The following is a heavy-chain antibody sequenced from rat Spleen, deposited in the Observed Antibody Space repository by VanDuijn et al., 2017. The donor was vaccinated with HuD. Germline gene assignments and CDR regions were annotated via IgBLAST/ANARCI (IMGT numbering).Heavy chain of an antibody. D-gene: IGHD1-9*01. CDR1: GFTFSSFA. V-gene: IGHV4-2*01. J-gene: IGHJ2*01. CDR2: INKDSTTI. Sequence: EVQLVESGGGLVQPGRSLKLSCAASGFTFSSFAMAWVRQAPGKGLEWIGEINKDSTTINFTPSLRDKFTISRDNAQNTLYLQMSKLGSEDTAIYYCARVGNTMGISLDHWGQGVMVTVSS. CDR3: ARVGNTMGISLDH.